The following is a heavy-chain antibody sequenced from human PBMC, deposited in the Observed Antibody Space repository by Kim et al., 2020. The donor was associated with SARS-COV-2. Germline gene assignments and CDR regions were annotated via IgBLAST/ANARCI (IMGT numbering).Heavy chain of an antibody. CDR3: ARRIAVLWYSGSEGPFDY. CDR2: IYYSGST. V-gene: IGHV4-39*01. CDR1: GVSISSSSYY. J-gene: IGHJ4*02. Sequence: SETLSLTCTVSGVSISSSSYYWGWIRQPPRKGLEWIGSIYYSGSTYYNPSLKSRVTISVDTSKNQFSLKLSSVTAADTAVYYCARRIAVLWYSGSEGPFDYWGQGTLVTVSS. D-gene: IGHD5-12*01.